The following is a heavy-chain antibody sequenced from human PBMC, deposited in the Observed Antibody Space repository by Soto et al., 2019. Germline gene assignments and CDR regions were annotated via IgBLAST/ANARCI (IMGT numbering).Heavy chain of an antibody. D-gene: IGHD3-10*01. V-gene: IGHV4-34*01. J-gene: IGHJ5*02. Sequence: SETLSLSCAVYGGSFSGYYWSWIRQPPGKGLEWIGEINHSGSTNYNPSLKSRVTISVDTSKNQFSLKLSSVTAADTAVYYCARGRAVLLWFGDIVXFDPWGQGTLVTVSS. CDR1: GGSFSGYY. CDR2: INHSGST. CDR3: ARGRAVLLWFGDIVXFDP.